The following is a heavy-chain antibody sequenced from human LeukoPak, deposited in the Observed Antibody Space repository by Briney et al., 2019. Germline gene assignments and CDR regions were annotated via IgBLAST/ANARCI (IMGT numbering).Heavy chain of an antibody. J-gene: IGHJ4*02. Sequence: GSLRLSCAASGFTFSSYSMNWVRQAPGKGLEWVSSISSSSSYIYYADSVKGRFTIARDNAKNSLYLQMNSLRAEDTAVYYCASDTKIPRGYPSDYWGQGTLVTVSS. CDR3: ASDTKIPRGYPSDY. D-gene: IGHD2-15*01. CDR1: GFTFSSYS. CDR2: ISSSSSYI. V-gene: IGHV3-21*01.